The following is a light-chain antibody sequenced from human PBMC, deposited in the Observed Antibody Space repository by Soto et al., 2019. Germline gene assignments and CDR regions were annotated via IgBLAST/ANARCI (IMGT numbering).Light chain of an antibody. J-gene: IGKJ4*01. Sequence: EIVLTQSPGTLSLSPGERGTLSCRASQSVSKNYLAWHQQKPGQAPRLLIYGASSRATGIPDRFSGSGSGTDFTLTISRLEPEDFAVYSCQQYASSPLTFGGGTKVEIK. CDR3: QQYASSPLT. CDR2: GAS. V-gene: IGKV3-20*01. CDR1: QSVSKNY.